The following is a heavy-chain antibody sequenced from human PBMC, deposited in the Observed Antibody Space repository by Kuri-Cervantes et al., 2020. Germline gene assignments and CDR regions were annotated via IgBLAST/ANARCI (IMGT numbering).Heavy chain of an antibody. J-gene: IGHJ4*02. D-gene: IGHD6-19*01. CDR3: ATLRPGPYSSGWYSLGA. CDR1: GYILTELS. V-gene: IGHV1-24*01. CDR2: FDPEDGET. Sequence: ASVKVSCKVSGYILTELSMHWVRQAPGKGLEWMGGFDPEDGETIYAQKFQGRVTMTEDTSTDTAYMELSSLRSEDTAVYYCATLRPGPYSSGWYSLGAWGQGTLVTVSS.